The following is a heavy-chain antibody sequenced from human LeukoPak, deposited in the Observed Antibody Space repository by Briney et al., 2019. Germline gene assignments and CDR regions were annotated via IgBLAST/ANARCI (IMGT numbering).Heavy chain of an antibody. D-gene: IGHD3-22*01. CDR1: GGSFSDYT. J-gene: IGHJ6*03. V-gene: IGHV4-34*01. CDR3: ARGSGAYDRTGNFYYYMDI. Sequence: SETLSLTCAVYGGSFSDYTWSWIRQSPGRGLEWIGEIDHSGSTNYNQSLKSRATISVDASKNQVSLKLTSVTAADSALFYCARGSGAYDRTGNFYYYMDIWGKGTTVTVSS. CDR2: IDHSGST.